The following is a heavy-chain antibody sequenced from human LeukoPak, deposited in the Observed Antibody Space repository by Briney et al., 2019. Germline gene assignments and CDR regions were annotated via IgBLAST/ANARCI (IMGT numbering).Heavy chain of an antibody. D-gene: IGHD1-26*01. CDR3: ARGEENFDY. CDR1: GGSISSSSYY. V-gene: IGHV4-39*01. CDR2: IYYSGST. Sequence: PSETLSLTCTVSGGSISSSSYYWGWIRQPPGKGLEWIGSIYYSGSTYYNPSLKSRVTISVDTSKNQFSLKLSSVTAADTAVYYCARGEENFDYWGQGTLVTVSS. J-gene: IGHJ4*02.